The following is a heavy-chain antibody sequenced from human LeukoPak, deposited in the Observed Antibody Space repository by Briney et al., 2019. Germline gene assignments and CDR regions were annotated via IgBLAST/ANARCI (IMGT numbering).Heavy chain of an antibody. CDR1: GFTFSSYV. V-gene: IGHV3-23*01. CDR2: ISGSGGNT. D-gene: IGHD1-26*01. J-gene: IGHJ4*02. CDR3: MRDVVSWQLLVH. Sequence: PGGSLRLSCAASGFTFSSYVLNWVRQAPQKGLEWVSAISGSGGNTYYTDSVKGRFTISRDNSKNTLYLQMNSLRAEDTAVYYCMRDVVSWQLLVHWGQGTLVTVSS.